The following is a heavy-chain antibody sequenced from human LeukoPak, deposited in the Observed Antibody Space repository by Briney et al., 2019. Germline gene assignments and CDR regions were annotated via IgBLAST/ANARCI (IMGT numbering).Heavy chain of an antibody. Sequence: PGRSLRLSCAASGFTFSSYGMHWVRQAPGKGLEWVAVISHDGSKKYYADSVKGRFTISRDNAKNTLYLQMNGLRAEDTAVYYCSRSAYYDGSGNYYDYWGQGTLVTVSS. J-gene: IGHJ4*02. V-gene: IGHV3-30*03. CDR3: SRSAYYDGSGNYYDY. D-gene: IGHD3-22*01. CDR1: GFTFSSYG. CDR2: ISHDGSKK.